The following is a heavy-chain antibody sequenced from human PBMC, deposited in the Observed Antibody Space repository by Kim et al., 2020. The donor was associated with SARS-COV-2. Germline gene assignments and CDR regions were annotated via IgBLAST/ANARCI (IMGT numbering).Heavy chain of an antibody. CDR3: ATALSGWWG. D-gene: IGHD6-19*01. CDR1: GFTFSSYW. CDR2: INSDGSTI. V-gene: IGHV3-74*01. Sequence: GGSLRLSCAPSGFTFSSYWMHWVRQAPGKGLVWVSRINSDGSTITYADSVKGRFTISRDNAKNTVSLQMNSLRDEDTAVYYCATALSGWWGWGQGTLVTVSS. J-gene: IGHJ4*02.